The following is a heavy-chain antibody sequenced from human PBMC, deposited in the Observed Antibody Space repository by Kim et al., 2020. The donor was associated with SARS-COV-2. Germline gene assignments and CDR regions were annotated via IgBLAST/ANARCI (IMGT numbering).Heavy chain of an antibody. CDR3: ARDLVATMA. CDR2: SYI. J-gene: IGHJ5*02. D-gene: IGHD5-12*01. Sequence: SYIYYADSVKGRFTISRDNAKNSLYLQMNSLRAEDTAVYYCARDLVATMAWGQGTLVTVSS. V-gene: IGHV3-21*01.